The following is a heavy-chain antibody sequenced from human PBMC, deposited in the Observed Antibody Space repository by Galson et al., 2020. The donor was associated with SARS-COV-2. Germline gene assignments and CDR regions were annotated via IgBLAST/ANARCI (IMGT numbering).Heavy chain of an antibody. J-gene: IGHJ5*02. V-gene: IGHV3-33*01. CDR3: ARPYSGSYLNWFDP. D-gene: IGHD1-26*01. Sequence: GESLKISCAASGFRYRTSGMHWVRQAPGKGLEWVAVTWYGGSFIYYADSVKGRFTISRDNSKNTLYLQMNSLRAEDTAVYYCARPYSGSYLNWFDPWGQGTLVTVSS. CDR2: TWYGGSFI. CDR1: GFRYRTSG.